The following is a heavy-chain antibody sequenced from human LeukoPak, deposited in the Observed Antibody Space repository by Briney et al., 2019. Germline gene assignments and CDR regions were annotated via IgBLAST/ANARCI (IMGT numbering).Heavy chain of an antibody. CDR3: ARQRYYDSSGYYWDY. V-gene: IGHV5-51*01. CDR2: IYPGDSDT. CDR1: GYSFTSYW. D-gene: IGHD3-22*01. Sequence: GESLKISCKGSGYSFTSYWIGWVRQMPGKGLEWVGIIYPGDSDTRYSPSFQGQVTISADKSISTAYLQWSSLKASDTAMYYCARQRYYDSSGYYWDYWGQGTLVTVSS. J-gene: IGHJ4*02.